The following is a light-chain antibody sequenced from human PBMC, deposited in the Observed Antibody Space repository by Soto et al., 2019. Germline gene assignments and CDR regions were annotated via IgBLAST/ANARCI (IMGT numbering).Light chain of an antibody. CDR3: QQYRP. Sequence: EIVLTQSPGTLSLSPGERATLSCRASQSVSSSYLAWYQQKPGQAPRRLIYGASSRATGIPDRFSGSGSGTAFTLPTSRLEPEDFAVYYCQQYRPFGKGTKVDIK. CDR2: GAS. CDR1: QSVSSSY. J-gene: IGKJ1*01. V-gene: IGKV3-20*01.